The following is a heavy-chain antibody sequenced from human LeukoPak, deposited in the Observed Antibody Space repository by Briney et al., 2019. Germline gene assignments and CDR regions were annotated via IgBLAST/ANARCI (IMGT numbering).Heavy chain of an antibody. Sequence: GGSLRLSCAASGFIFSDYYMSWIRQTPGKGLEWISYISYTYSDIYYADSVRGRFTISRDNAKNSLYLQMNNLRAEDTAVYYCASGSSSVGYWGQGTRVTVSP. CDR3: ASGSSSVGY. CDR1: GFIFSDYY. D-gene: IGHD6-6*01. J-gene: IGHJ4*02. CDR2: ISYTYSDI. V-gene: IGHV3-11*01.